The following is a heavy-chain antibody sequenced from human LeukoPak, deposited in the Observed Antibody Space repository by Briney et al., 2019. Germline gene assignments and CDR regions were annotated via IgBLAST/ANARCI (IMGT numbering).Heavy chain of an antibody. CDR2: IYHSGRT. D-gene: IGHD3-9*01. V-gene: IGHV4-59*01. CDR1: DGSINTFY. CDR3: AREPILTGYASEDYYFDY. J-gene: IGHJ4*02. Sequence: SETLSLTCTVSDGSINTFYWSWIRQPPGQGLEWIGYIYHSGRTTYNPSLKSRVAISVDTSRNQFSLRLSSVTAADTAVYYCAREPILTGYASEDYYFDYWGQGTLVTVSS.